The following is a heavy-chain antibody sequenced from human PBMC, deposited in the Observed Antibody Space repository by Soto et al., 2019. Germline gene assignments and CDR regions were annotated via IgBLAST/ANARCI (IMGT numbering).Heavy chain of an antibody. V-gene: IGHV4-39*01. CDR1: GDSIRSGIYY. CDR2: AYYSGMT. Sequence: SETLSLTCTVSGDSIRSGIYYWGWIRQPPGKGLEWIGSAYYSGMTHYGPSLRGRVTISVDTSKNQFSLRLSSVSAADTATYYCARLPAEGVIGGGAMDVWGQGTTVTVAS. CDR3: ARLPAEGVIGGGAMDV. D-gene: IGHD2-8*01. J-gene: IGHJ6*02.